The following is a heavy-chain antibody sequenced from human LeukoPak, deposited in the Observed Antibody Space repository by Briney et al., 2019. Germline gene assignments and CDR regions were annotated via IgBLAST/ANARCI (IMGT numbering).Heavy chain of an antibody. CDR2: INYSGYT. J-gene: IGHJ4*02. CDR1: GVSFGRYS. Sequence: SDTLSLTCAVSGVSFGRYSWSWIRQTPEKGLEWIGEINYSGYTKYNPSLKSRVAMSVDTSKNQFPLNLRSMTVADTGLYFCARVGSTPAKFDYWGQGTQVAVSS. CDR3: ARVGSTPAKFDY. V-gene: IGHV4-34*01. D-gene: IGHD1-26*01.